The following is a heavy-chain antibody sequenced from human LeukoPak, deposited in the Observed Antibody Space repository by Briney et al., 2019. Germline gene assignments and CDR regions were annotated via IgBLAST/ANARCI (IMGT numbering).Heavy chain of an antibody. CDR2: ISGSAAST. CDR3: AKGLYYYDSNAFDV. J-gene: IGHJ3*01. V-gene: IGHV3-23*01. CDR1: GFTFSSSA. Sequence: GGSLRLSCAASGFTFSSSAMSWVRQAPGKGLEWVSTISGSAASTYYADSVKGRFAISRDNSKNTLYLQMNSLRAEDTAVYYCAKGLYYYDSNAFDVWGQGTMVTVSS. D-gene: IGHD3-22*01.